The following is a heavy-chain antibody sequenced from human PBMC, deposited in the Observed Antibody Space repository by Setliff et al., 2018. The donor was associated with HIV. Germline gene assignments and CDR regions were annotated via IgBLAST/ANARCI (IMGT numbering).Heavy chain of an antibody. Sequence: RASVKVSCKVSGYTLTELSVHWVRQAPGEGLEWMGGFDPEDGETIYAEKFQGRVTMTEDTSTDTAYMELSSLRSEDTAVYYCATDKDISDMYDSFDIWGQGTMVTVSS. V-gene: IGHV1-24*01. J-gene: IGHJ3*02. CDR2: FDPEDGET. CDR3: ATDKDISDMYDSFDI. D-gene: IGHD2-21*01. CDR1: GYTLTELS.